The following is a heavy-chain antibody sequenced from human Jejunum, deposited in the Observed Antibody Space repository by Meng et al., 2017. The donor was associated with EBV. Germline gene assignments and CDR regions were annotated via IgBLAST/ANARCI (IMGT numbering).Heavy chain of an antibody. D-gene: IGHD5-18*01. CDR2: VSDSGDTT. J-gene: IGHJ5*02. Sequence: EVQLLESGVGLVEPGGCLRLSCEASGFTFISYAMTWVRQAPGKGLEWVSTVSDSGDTTYYADSVKGRFTISRDNSKNTLFLQMNSLRADDTAVYYCAKQGDGYCGSWSQGTMVTVSA. CDR1: GFTFISYA. V-gene: IGHV3-23*01. CDR3: AKQGDGYCGS.